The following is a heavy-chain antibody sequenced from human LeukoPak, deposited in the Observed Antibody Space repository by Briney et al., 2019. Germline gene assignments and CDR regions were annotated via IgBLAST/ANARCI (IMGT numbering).Heavy chain of an antibody. V-gene: IGHV4-59*12. J-gene: IGHJ5*02. CDR1: GGSISNYY. CDR3: ARWTGDGPNWFDP. D-gene: IGHD4-17*01. Sequence: SGTLSLTCTVSGGSISNYYWSWIRQPPGKGLEWIANIYDSGSTYYNPSLKSRVTISVDKSKNQFSLKLSSVTAADTAVYYCARWTGDGPNWFDPWGQGTLVPSPQ. CDR2: IYDSGST.